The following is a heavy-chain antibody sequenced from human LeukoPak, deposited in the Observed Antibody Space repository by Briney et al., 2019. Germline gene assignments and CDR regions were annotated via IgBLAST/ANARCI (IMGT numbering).Heavy chain of an antibody. CDR3: ATILPVRYYYDSSGYYKDY. CDR2: INHSGST. Sequence: PSETLPLTCAVYGGSFSGYYWSWIRQPPGKGLEWIGEINHSGSTNYNPSLKSRVTISVDTSKNQFSLRLSSVTAADTAVYYCATILPVRYYYDSSGYYKDYRGQGTLVTVSS. V-gene: IGHV4-34*01. D-gene: IGHD3-22*01. CDR1: GGSFSGYY. J-gene: IGHJ4*02.